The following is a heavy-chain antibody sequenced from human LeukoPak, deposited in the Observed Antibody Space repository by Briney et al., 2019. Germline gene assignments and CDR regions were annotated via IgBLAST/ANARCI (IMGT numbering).Heavy chain of an antibody. CDR2: INHSGSA. Sequence: SETLSLTCAFYGGSFSSYSWNWIRQPPGKGLEWTGEINHSGSANYNPSLKSRVTISVDTSKTQFSLKLSSVTAADTAVYYCARRPLSLAVPGDYWGQGTLVTVSA. CDR1: GGSFSSYS. J-gene: IGHJ4*02. D-gene: IGHD6-19*01. CDR3: ARRPLSLAVPGDY. V-gene: IGHV4-34*01.